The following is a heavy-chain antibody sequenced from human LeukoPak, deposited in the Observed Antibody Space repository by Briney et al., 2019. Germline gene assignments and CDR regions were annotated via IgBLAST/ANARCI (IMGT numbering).Heavy chain of an antibody. J-gene: IGHJ4*02. CDR3: ARDQVVYDFWSGYSFDY. D-gene: IGHD3-3*01. Sequence: PGGSLRLSCAASGFTFSSYAMHWVRQAPGKGLEWVAVISYDGSNKYYADSVKGRFTISRDNSKNTLYLQMNSLRAEDTAVFYCARDQVVYDFWSGYSFDYWGQGTLVTVSS. CDR2: ISYDGSNK. V-gene: IGHV3-30-3*01. CDR1: GFTFSSYA.